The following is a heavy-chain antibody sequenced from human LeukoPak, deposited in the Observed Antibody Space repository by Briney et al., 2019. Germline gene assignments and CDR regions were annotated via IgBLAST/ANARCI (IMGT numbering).Heavy chain of an antibody. D-gene: IGHD5-12*01. V-gene: IGHV4-39*01. CDR3: ARRWGYSGLREDYSYMDV. CDR1: GGSISSSSDY. CDR2: MYYSGST. J-gene: IGHJ6*03. Sequence: SETLSLTCTVSGGSISSSSDYWGWIRQPRGKGLEWIGSMYYSGSTYYNPSLKSRVTISVDTSKNQFSLKLSSVTAADTAVYYCARRWGYSGLREDYSYMDVWGKGTTVTISS.